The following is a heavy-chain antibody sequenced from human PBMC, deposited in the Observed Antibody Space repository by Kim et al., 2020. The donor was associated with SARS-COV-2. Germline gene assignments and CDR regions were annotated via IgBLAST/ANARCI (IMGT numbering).Heavy chain of an antibody. J-gene: IGHJ4*02. D-gene: IGHD6-19*01. CDR1: GFTFSSYW. Sequence: GGSLRLSCAASGFTFSSYWMSWVRQAPGKGLEWVANVKQDGSEKYYVDSVKGRFTISRDNAKNSLYLQMSSLRAEDTAVYYCVRDLLGAVAGTSDYWGQGTLVTVSS. V-gene: IGHV3-7*01. CDR2: VKQDGSEK. CDR3: VRDLLGAVAGTSDY.